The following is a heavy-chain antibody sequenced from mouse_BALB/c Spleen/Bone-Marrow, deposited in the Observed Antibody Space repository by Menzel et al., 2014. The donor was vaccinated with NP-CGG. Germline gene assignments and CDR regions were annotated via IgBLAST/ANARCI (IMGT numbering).Heavy chain of an antibody. CDR1: GYTFTSYW. J-gene: IGHJ2*01. D-gene: IGHD1-1*01. CDR2: INPSNGRT. V-gene: IGHV1S81*02. Sequence: LQEPGAELVKPGASVKLSCKASGYTFTSYWMHWVKQRPGQGLEWIGEINPSNGRTNYNEKFKSKATLTVDKSSSTAYMQLSSLTSEDSAVYYRARRTTTVVATDYWGQGTTLTVSS. CDR3: ARRTTTVVATDY.